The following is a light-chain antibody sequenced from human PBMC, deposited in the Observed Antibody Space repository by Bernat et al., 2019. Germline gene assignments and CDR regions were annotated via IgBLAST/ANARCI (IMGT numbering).Light chain of an antibody. J-gene: IGKJ1*01. CDR3: LQHDNLPLT. CDR1: RNIDDD. Sequence: ETTLRQSPAFISATPGDKVTISCKASRNIDDDLNWYQQKAGEAPLFIYPGGPGIPERFSGSGYGTDFTLTIVKIQSEDAAFYFCLQHDNLPLTFGQGTTVAIK. V-gene: IGKV5-2*01.